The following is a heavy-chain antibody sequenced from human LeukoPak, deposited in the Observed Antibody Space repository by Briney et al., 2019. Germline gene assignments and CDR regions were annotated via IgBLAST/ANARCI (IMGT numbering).Heavy chain of an antibody. D-gene: IGHD1-20*01. CDR3: ARGVTVTTWDPWFDT. CDR2: IYTSGST. V-gene: IGHV4-61*02. Sequence: SQTLSLTCSVSGGSISSSSYYWSWIRQPAWKGLEWIGRIYTSGSTKYNPSLKGRVTISVDTSKNQFSLKLNSVTAADTAVYYCARGVTVTTWDPWFDTWGQGTLVTVSS. CDR1: GGSISSSSYY. J-gene: IGHJ5*02.